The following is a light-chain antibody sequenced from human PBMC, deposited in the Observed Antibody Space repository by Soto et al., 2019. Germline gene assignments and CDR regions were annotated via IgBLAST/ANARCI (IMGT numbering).Light chain of an antibody. Sequence: QSSLTQPASVSGSPGQSITISCTGTSSDIGAYNYVSWYQQYPGKAPKLMIYGVTNRPSGVSNRFSGSKTGNTASLTISGLQAEDEADYYCFSHRSGDSHGVGTGTKVTV. J-gene: IGLJ1*01. CDR3: FSHRSGDSHG. V-gene: IGLV2-14*01. CDR2: GVT. CDR1: SSDIGAYNY.